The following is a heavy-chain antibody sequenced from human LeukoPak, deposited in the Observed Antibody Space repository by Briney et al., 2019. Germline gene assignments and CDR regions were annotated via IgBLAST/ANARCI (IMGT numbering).Heavy chain of an antibody. Sequence: SETLSLTCAVYGGSFSGYYWSWIRQPPGKGLEWIGYIYYSGSTNYNPSLKSRVTISVDTSKNQFSLKLSSVTAADTAVYYCARGRLYSGSYFGWFDPWGQGTLVTVSS. CDR1: GGSFSGYY. D-gene: IGHD1-26*01. CDR2: IYYSGST. J-gene: IGHJ5*02. CDR3: ARGRLYSGSYFGWFDP. V-gene: IGHV4-59*01.